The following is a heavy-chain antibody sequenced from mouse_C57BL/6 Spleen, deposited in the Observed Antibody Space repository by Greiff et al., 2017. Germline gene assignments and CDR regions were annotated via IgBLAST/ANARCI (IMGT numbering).Heavy chain of an antibody. Sequence: VQLQQPGAELVKPGASVKMSCKASGYTFTSYWITWVKQRPGQGLEWIGDIYPGSGSTNYNEKFKSKATLTVDTSSSTAYMQLSSLTSEDSAVYYCARGNYYGSPDWYFDVWGTGTTVTVSS. J-gene: IGHJ1*03. CDR2: IYPGSGST. V-gene: IGHV1-55*01. D-gene: IGHD1-1*01. CDR3: ARGNYYGSPDWYFDV. CDR1: GYTFTSYW.